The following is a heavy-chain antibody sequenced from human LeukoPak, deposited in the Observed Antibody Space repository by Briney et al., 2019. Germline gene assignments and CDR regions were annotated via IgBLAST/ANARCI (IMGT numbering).Heavy chain of an antibody. CDR2: ISVTSTYI. CDR3: ASLGYSLDY. D-gene: IGHD5-18*01. CDR1: GLTFTSYT. J-gene: IGHJ4*02. V-gene: IGHV3-21*01. Sequence: GGSLRLSCAASGLTFTSYTMNWVRQAPGKGLQWVSSISVTSTYIHYAGSVKGRFTISRDNAKNSLYLQMNSLRAEDTAVYYCASLGYSLDYWGQGTLVTVSS.